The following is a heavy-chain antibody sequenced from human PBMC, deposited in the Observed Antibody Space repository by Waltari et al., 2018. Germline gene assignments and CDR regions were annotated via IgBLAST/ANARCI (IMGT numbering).Heavy chain of an antibody. J-gene: IGHJ4*02. CDR1: GGSFSGYY. D-gene: IGHD4-17*01. V-gene: IGHV4-34*01. CDR3: ARGRGADYGDYFDY. Sequence: QVQLQQWGAGLLKPSETLSLTCAVYGGSFSGYYWSWIRQPPGKGLEWIGEINHSGSTNYNPSLKSRVTISVDTSKNQFSLKLSSVTAADTAVYYCARGRGADYGDYFDYWGQGTLVTVSS. CDR2: INHSGST.